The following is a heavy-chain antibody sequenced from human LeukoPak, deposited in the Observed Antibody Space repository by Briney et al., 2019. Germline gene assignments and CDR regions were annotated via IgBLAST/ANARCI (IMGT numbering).Heavy chain of an antibody. D-gene: IGHD5-18*01. J-gene: IGHJ4*01. Sequence: SETLSLTCTVSGGSISSYYWSWIRQPPGKGLEWIGYIYYSGSTNYNPSLKSRVTISVDTSKNQFSLKLSSVTAADTAVYYCAXGXPWXXLWLPGXXXYWGXGTXVTX. CDR2: IYYSGST. CDR1: GGSISSYY. V-gene: IGHV4-59*01. CDR3: AXGXPWXXLWLPGXXXY.